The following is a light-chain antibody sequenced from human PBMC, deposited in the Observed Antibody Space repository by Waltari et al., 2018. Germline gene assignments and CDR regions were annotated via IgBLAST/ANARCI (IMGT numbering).Light chain of an antibody. V-gene: IGLV1-51*02. CDR2: ENT. Sequence: QSVLTQPPSVSAAPGQRVTISCSGGSSNIGNTYVSWDRQFPGTAPKLLIYENTERPSGIPGRFSGSKSGTSATLDITGLQAGDEADYYCGTWDSSLSGAVFGGGTHLTVL. J-gene: IGLJ7*01. CDR1: SSNIGNTY. CDR3: GTWDSSLSGAV.